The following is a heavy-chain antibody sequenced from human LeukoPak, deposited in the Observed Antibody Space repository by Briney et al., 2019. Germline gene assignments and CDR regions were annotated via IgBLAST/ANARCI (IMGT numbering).Heavy chain of an antibody. D-gene: IGHD2-2*01. Sequence: SETLSLTCAVYGGSFSGYYWSWIRQPPGKGREWMGEINHSGSTNYNPSLKSRVTISVDTSKNQFSLKLSSVTAADTAVYYCARTGNHCSSTSCYVYWGQRTLVTVSS. CDR1: GGSFSGYY. V-gene: IGHV4-34*01. J-gene: IGHJ4*02. CDR3: ARTGNHCSSTSCYVY. CDR2: INHSGST.